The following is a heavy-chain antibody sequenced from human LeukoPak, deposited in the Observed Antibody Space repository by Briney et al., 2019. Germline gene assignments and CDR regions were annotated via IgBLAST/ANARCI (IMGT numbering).Heavy chain of an antibody. CDR1: GFTFSDYY. J-gene: IGHJ4*02. Sequence: GGSLRLSCAASGFTFSDYYMSWIRQAPGKGLEWVSYISSSGSTIYYADSVKGRFTISRDNAKNSLYPQMNSLRAEDTAVYYCARVWTYYYDSSGSESFDYWGQGTLVTVSS. D-gene: IGHD3-22*01. CDR2: ISSSGSTI. CDR3: ARVWTYYYDSSGSESFDY. V-gene: IGHV3-11*01.